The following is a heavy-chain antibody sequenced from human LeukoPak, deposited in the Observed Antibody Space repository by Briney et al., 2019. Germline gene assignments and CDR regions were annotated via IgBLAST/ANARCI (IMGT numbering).Heavy chain of an antibody. V-gene: IGHV1-2*06. D-gene: IGHD2-8*01. J-gene: IGHJ4*02. CDR2: INPNSGGT. CDR1: GYTFTGYY. Sequence: ASVKVSCKASGYTFTGYYMHWVRQAPGQGLEWMGRINPNSGGTNYAQKFQGRVTMTRDTSTSTVYMELSSLRSEDTAVYYCARGPPDVLGDYWAPGTVVTVSS. CDR3: ARGPPDVLGDY.